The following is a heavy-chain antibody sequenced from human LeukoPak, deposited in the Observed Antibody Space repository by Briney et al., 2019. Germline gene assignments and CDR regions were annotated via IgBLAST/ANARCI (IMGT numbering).Heavy chain of an antibody. CDR3: ARAMSIAARLQTIFDY. D-gene: IGHD6-6*01. J-gene: IGHJ4*02. CDR1: GGSFSGYY. CDR2: INHSGST. Sequence: SETLSLTCAVYGGSFSGYYWSWIRQPPGKELEWIGEINHSGSTNYNPSLKSRVTISVDTSKNQFSLKLSSVTAADTAVYYCARAMSIAARLQTIFDYWGQGTLVTVSS. V-gene: IGHV4-34*01.